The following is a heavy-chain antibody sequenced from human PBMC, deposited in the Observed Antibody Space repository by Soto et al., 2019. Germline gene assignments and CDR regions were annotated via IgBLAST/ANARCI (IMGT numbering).Heavy chain of an antibody. CDR1: GFSLSTSGVG. J-gene: IGHJ4*02. CDR3: TLFSMSQHFDS. V-gene: IGHV2-5*01. CDR2: IYWNDDK. Sequence: SGPPLVNPTQTLTLTCTFSGFSLSTSGVGVGWIRQPPGKALEWLALIYWNDDKRYSPSLKSRLTITKDTSKNQVVLTMTNMDPVDTATYYCTLFSMSQHFDSWGQGTLVTVS. D-gene: IGHD3-10*02.